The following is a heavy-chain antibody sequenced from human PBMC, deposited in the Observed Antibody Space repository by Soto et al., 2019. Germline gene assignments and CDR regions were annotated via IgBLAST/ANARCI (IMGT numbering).Heavy chain of an antibody. CDR2: ISSSSSTI. V-gene: IGHV3-48*01. CDR3: ARGYDFWSGYYTAYYFDY. J-gene: IGHJ4*02. D-gene: IGHD3-3*01. Sequence: GGSLRLSCAASGFTFSSYSMNWVRQAPGKGLEWVSYISSSSSTIYYADSVKGRFTISRDNAKNSLYLQMNSLRAEDTAVYYCARGYDFWSGYYTAYYFDYWGQGTLVTVSS. CDR1: GFTFSSYS.